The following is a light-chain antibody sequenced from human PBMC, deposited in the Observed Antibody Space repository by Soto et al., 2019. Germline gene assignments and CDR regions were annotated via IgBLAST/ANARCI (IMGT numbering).Light chain of an antibody. CDR2: GAS. CDR1: QSVSMY. J-gene: IGKJ1*01. Sequence: IVLTQSPATLSLSPGERATLSCRASQSVSMYLSWYQQTPGQAPRLLIYGASARARGVPARFSGSGSGTEFTLTISSLQSEDSAVYYCHQYNNWWTFGQGTKVDIK. CDR3: HQYNNWWT. V-gene: IGKV3-15*01.